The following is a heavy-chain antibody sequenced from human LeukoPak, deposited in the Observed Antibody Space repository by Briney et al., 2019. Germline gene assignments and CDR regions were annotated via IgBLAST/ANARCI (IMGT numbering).Heavy chain of an antibody. CDR3: ARHPPAYYYDSSGYLYYYYYMDV. CDR1: GGSISSYY. J-gene: IGHJ6*03. Sequence: SETLSLTCTVSGGSISSYYWSWIRQPPGKGLEWIGNIYYSGSTNYNPSLKSRVTISVDTSKNQFSLKLSSVTAADTAVYYCARHPPAYYYDSSGYLYYYYYMDVWGKGTTVTVSS. D-gene: IGHD3-22*01. V-gene: IGHV4-59*01. CDR2: IYYSGST.